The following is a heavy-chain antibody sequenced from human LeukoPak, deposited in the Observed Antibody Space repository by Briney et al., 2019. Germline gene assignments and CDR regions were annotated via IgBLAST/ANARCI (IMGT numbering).Heavy chain of an antibody. J-gene: IGHJ4*02. V-gene: IGHV1-2*02. CDR1: GYTFSDYN. D-gene: IGHD1-26*01. Sequence: ASVTVSCTASGYTFSDYNIHWVRQAPGQGLEWMGRIHPNAGGTLYAQNFQDRVTVTWDTSITTAYVELSRLTSDDTALYYCVRGSGGYWGQGTLVTVSS. CDR2: IHPNAGGT. CDR3: VRGSGGY.